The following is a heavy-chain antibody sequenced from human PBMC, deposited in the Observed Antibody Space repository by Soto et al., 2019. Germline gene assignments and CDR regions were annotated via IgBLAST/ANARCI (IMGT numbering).Heavy chain of an antibody. CDR2: IKQDGTEK. J-gene: IGHJ4*02. D-gene: IGHD2-15*01. CDR1: GFTFSSYW. V-gene: IGHV3-7*01. Sequence: EVQLVEAGGDLVQPGGSLRLSCAASGFTFSSYWMSWVRQAPGKGLEWVASIKQDGTEKYYVDSVEGRFSISRDNPKNSLYLQMNGLRAEDTAVYYCVRGGGHFGSWGQGALVTVSS. CDR3: VRGGGHFGS.